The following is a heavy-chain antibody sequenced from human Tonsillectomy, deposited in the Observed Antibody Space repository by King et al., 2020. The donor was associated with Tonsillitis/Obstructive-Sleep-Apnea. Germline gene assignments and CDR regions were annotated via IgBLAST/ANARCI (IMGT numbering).Heavy chain of an antibody. CDR2: INHSGST. CDR1: GGSFSGYY. J-gene: IGHJ6*03. Sequence: VQLQQWGAGLLKPSETLSLTCAVYGGSFSGYYWSWIRQPPGKGLEWIGEINHSGSTNYNPSLKSRVTISVDTSKNQFSLKLSSVTAADTAVYYCARRGTIFGVVRRGSYCYYMDVWGTGTTVTVSS. V-gene: IGHV4-34*01. D-gene: IGHD3-3*01. CDR3: ARRGTIFGVVRRGSYCYYMDV.